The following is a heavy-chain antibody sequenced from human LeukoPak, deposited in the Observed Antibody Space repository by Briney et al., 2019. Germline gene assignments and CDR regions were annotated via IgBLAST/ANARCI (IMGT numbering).Heavy chain of an antibody. CDR2: ITNNGTTI. CDR3: ARDQWLAYYYHGMDV. D-gene: IGHD6-19*01. CDR1: GFIFSNYA. J-gene: IGHJ6*02. V-gene: IGHV3-48*04. Sequence: PGGSLRLSCAASGFIFSNYAMNWVRQAPGKGPEWVSYITNNGTTIYYADSVKGRFTISRDNAENSLYLQMNSLRAEDTAIYYCARDQWLAYYYHGMDVWGQGTTVTVSS.